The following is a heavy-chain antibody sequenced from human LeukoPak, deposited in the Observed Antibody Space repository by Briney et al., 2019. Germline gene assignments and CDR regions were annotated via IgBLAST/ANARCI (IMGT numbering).Heavy chain of an antibody. D-gene: IGHD3-3*01. CDR1: GYTFTSNY. V-gene: IGHV1-46*01. CDR3: ARGAYDFWSGYNYYYYMDV. J-gene: IGHJ6*03. CDR2: ISPSGGST. Sequence: ASVKVSCKAFGYTFTSNYMHWVRQAPGQGPEWMGVISPSGGSTTYAQKFQGRVTLTRDMSTSTDYLELSSLRSEDTAVYYRARGAYDFWSGYNYYYYMDVWGKGTTVTVSS.